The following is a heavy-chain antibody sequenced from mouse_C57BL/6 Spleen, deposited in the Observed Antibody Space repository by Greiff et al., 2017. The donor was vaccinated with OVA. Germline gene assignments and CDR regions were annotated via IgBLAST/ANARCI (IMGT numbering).Heavy chain of an antibody. CDR1: GFTFSDAW. J-gene: IGHJ1*03. Sequence: DVQLVESGGGLVQPGGSMKLSCAASGFTFSDAWMDWVRQSPEKGLEWVAEIRNKANNHATYYAESVKGRFTISRDDSKSSVYLQMNSLRAEDTGIYYCTRLLLRYWYFDVWGTGTTVTVSS. V-gene: IGHV6-6*01. D-gene: IGHD1-1*01. CDR3: TRLLLRYWYFDV. CDR2: IRNKANNHAT.